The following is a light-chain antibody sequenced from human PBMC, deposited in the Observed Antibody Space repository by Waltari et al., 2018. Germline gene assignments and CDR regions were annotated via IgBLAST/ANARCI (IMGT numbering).Light chain of an antibody. J-gene: IGKJ1*01. CDR2: GAS. Sequence: EIVMTQSPATLSVSPGEGATLSCRASQSVSSRLAWYQQKPGQAPRLLIHGASTRATGIPASFSGSGSGTDFTLTISSLQPDDFATYYCQQSYETSLTFGQGTKVEF. V-gene: IGKV3-15*01. CDR3: QQSYETSLT. CDR1: QSVSSR.